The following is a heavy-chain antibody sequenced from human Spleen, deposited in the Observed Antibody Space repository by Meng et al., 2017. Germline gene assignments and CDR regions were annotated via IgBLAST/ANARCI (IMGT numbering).Heavy chain of an antibody. D-gene: IGHD3-22*01. CDR3: AKRMAYLDSGGYHLDY. J-gene: IGHJ4*02. CDR1: GFTFSSYV. CDR2: ISGSGGST. Sequence: GGSLRLSCAASGFTFSSYVMNWVRQAPGKGLEWVSTISGSGGSTYYADSVQGRFTISRDNSKNTLFLQMNILGAEDTALYYCAKRMAYLDSGGYHLDYWGQGALVTVSS. V-gene: IGHV3-23*01.